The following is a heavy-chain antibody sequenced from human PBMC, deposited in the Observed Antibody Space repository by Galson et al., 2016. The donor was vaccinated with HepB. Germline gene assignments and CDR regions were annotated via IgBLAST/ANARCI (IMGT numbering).Heavy chain of an antibody. CDR1: GFTFSSYT. V-gene: IGHV3-23*01. J-gene: IGHJ4*02. CDR3: AKRQGYTRGRADS. CDR2: ITNTGDST. Sequence: SLRLSCAASGFTFSSYTMSWVRQAPGKGLEWVSGITNTGDSTYYADSVKGRFTLSRDKSKNTLYLQMNSLRVEDTAVYYCAKRQGYTRGRADSWGQGTLVTVSS. D-gene: IGHD6-19*01.